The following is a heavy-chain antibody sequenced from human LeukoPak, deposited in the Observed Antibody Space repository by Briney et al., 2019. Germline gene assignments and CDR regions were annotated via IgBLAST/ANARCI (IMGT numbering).Heavy chain of an antibody. J-gene: IGHJ4*02. CDR2: ISWNSGSI. V-gene: IGHV3-9*01. CDR1: GFTFDDYA. D-gene: IGHD3-3*01. Sequence: GGSLRLSCAVSGFTFDDYAMHWVRQAPGKGLEWVSGISWNSGSIGYADSVKGRFTISRDNAKNSLYLQMNNLRADDTAVYYCARGDFWSGDYWGQGTVVTVSS. CDR3: ARGDFWSGDY.